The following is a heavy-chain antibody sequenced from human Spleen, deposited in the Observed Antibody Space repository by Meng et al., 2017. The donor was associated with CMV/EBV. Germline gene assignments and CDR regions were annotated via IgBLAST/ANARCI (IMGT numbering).Heavy chain of an antibody. Sequence: GPLRLSCTVSGGSISRYYWSWIRQPPGKGLEWIGYISNSGSTSYNPSLKSRVNMSIATSENQFSLRLRSVTAADTAVYYCARVLSSYYGMDVWGQGTTVTVSS. J-gene: IGHJ6*02. V-gene: IGHV4-59*01. D-gene: IGHD2-15*01. CDR1: GGSISRYY. CDR3: ARVLSSYYGMDV. CDR2: ISNSGST.